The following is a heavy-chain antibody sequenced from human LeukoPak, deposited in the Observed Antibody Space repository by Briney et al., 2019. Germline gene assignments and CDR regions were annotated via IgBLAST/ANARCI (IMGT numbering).Heavy chain of an antibody. Sequence: SETLSLTCAVANESVSRGSYSWRWIRQSPGKGLEWIGYIYYTGGTYYNPSLKSRVTISADKSKNQFSLNLTSVTAADTAIYHCARRTWYGTTYYYYFMDVWGQGTLVTVSS. J-gene: IGHJ6*03. CDR1: NESVSRGSYS. D-gene: IGHD1-7*01. CDR3: ARRTWYGTTYYYYFMDV. CDR2: IYYTGGT. V-gene: IGHV4-30-2*06.